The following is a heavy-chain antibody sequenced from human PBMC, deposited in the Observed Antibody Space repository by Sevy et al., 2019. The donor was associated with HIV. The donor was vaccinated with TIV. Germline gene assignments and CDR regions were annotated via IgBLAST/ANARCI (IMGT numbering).Heavy chain of an antibody. D-gene: IGHD3-16*01. V-gene: IGHV3-23*01. CDR3: AVAGGGAFDS. J-gene: IGHJ3*02. CDR2: IGVRGESS. CDR1: GFSFSDYV. Sequence: GGSLRLSCAASGFSFSDYVLTWVRQAPGKGLKWVAAIGVRGESSYYADSVKGRSTISRDNSKNTLFLQMNSLRAEDTAVYYCAVAGGGAFDSWGQGTMVTVSS.